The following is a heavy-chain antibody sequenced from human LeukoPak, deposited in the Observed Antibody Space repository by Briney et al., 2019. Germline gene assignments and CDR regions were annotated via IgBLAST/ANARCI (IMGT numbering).Heavy chain of an antibody. CDR3: ARVAGWHWFDP. CDR1: GFTFSSYD. CDR2: IRPSGDNT. V-gene: IGHV3-23*01. Sequence: GGSLRLSCAASGFTFSSYDMTWVRQAPGRGLEWVSSIRPSGDNTYYGDSVKGRFTVSRDNSKNTVYLEMNNMRVDETAVYYCARVAGWHWFDPWGQGTLVTVSS. D-gene: IGHD6-19*01. J-gene: IGHJ5*02.